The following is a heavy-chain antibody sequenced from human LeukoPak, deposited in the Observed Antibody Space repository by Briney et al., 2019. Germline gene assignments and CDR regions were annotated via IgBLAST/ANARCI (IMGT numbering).Heavy chain of an antibody. J-gene: IGHJ6*04. D-gene: IGHD5-18*01. Sequence: GKSLQISCLGSGDSFTSYCIAWVGHMPGKGLEWMGITYPGDSDTRYSPSFQGQVTISADKSISTAYLQWSSLKASDTAMYYCARWAWEDTGYYYGMDVWGKGTTVTVSS. V-gene: IGHV5-51*01. CDR1: GDSFTSYC. CDR3: ARWAWEDTGYYYGMDV. CDR2: TYPGDSDT.